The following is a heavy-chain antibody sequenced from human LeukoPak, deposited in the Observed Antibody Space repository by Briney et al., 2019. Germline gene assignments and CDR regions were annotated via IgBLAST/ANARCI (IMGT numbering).Heavy chain of an antibody. V-gene: IGHV4-59*08. CDR3: ANYHDYSNFQGAYYLDY. CDR1: GGSISGYY. Sequence: SETLSLTCTVSGGSISGYYWSWIRQPPGKGLEWIGNIYYSGSTNYNPSLKSRVTISVDTSKNQFSLKLSSVTAADTAVYYCANYHDYSNFQGAYYLDYWGQETQVTVSS. D-gene: IGHD4-11*01. J-gene: IGHJ4*02. CDR2: IYYSGST.